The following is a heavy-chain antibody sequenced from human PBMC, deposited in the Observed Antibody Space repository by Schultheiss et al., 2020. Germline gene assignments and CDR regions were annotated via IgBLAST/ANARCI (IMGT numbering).Heavy chain of an antibody. Sequence: GGSLRLSCAASGFTFTNYAMNWVRQPPGKGLEWVSRIKSDGSSTSYADSVKGRFTISRDNAKNTLYLQMNSLTDEDTAVYYCARGLHDESSVGLDYWGQGTLVTVSS. V-gene: IGHV3-74*01. CDR2: IKSDGSST. J-gene: IGHJ4*02. CDR3: ARGLHDESSVGLDY. D-gene: IGHD3-22*01. CDR1: GFTFTNYA.